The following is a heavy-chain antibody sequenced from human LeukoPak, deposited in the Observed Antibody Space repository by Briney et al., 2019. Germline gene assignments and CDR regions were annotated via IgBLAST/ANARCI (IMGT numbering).Heavy chain of an antibody. CDR3: ARDPDLRFLEWLLLPFDY. V-gene: IGHV1-8*01. Sequence: ASVKVSCKASGYTFTSYDINWVRQATGQGLEWMGWMNPNSGNTGYAQKFQGRVTMTRDTSISTAYMELSRLRSDDTAVYYCARDPDLRFLEWLLLPFDYWGQGTLVTVSS. CDR2: MNPNSGNT. D-gene: IGHD3-3*01. J-gene: IGHJ4*02. CDR1: GYTFTSYD.